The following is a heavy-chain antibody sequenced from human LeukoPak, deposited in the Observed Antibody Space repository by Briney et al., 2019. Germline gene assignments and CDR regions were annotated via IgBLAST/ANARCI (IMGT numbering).Heavy chain of an antibody. CDR2: IYPGDSDT. J-gene: IGHJ5*02. CDR3: ARQRFTMRAYAGNWFDP. D-gene: IGHD3-10*01. Sequence: GESLKISCKGSGYSFTSYWIGWVRQMPGKGLEWMGLIYPGDSDTRYNPSFQDQVTISADKSISTAYLQWSSLKASDTAMYYCARQRFTMRAYAGNWFDPWGQGTLVTVSS. CDR1: GYSFTSYW. V-gene: IGHV5-51*01.